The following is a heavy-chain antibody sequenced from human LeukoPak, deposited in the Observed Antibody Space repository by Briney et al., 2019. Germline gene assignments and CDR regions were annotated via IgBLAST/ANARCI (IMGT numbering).Heavy chain of an antibody. CDR2: ISASNTYI. D-gene: IGHD5-24*01. J-gene: IGHJ4*02. Sequence: GGSLRLSCAASGFTFGGFTMNWVRQAPGKGLEWVASISASNTYIYYSESVKGRFTVSGDNAKNSAYLQMNSLRVEDTARYYCVREGERWQQLLLDYWGQGTLVTVSS. V-gene: IGHV3-21*01. CDR1: GFTFGGFT. CDR3: VREGERWQQLLLDY.